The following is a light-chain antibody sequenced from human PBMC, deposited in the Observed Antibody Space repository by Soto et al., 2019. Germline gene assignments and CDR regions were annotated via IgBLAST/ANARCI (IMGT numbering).Light chain of an antibody. J-gene: IGKJ1*01. CDR2: GPP. CDR3: LQYGVPLWT. Sequence: EIALTQSPGTLSLSPGERAILSCRASQSVTANYLAWYQQKPGQAPRLLIYGPPIGYTGIPDGFSGSGSVTDFSLTISRLEPEDFAVYYCLQYGVPLWTFGQGTKVEIK. CDR1: QSVTANY. V-gene: IGKV3-20*01.